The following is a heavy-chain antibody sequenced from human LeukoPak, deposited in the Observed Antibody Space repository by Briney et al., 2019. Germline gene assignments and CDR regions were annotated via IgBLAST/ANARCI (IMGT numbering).Heavy chain of an antibody. D-gene: IGHD6-19*01. CDR3: ARDQDTSGWNHWFDP. Sequence: PGGSLRLSCGASGFTFSGFWMTWVRQAPGKGLEWVANIKEDGSEKNYVDFVKGRFTIFRDNAEKSLYLLMNSLRAEDTAVYYCARDQDTSGWNHWFDPWGQGTLVTVSS. CDR2: IKEDGSEK. V-gene: IGHV3-7*01. CDR1: GFTFSGFW. J-gene: IGHJ5*02.